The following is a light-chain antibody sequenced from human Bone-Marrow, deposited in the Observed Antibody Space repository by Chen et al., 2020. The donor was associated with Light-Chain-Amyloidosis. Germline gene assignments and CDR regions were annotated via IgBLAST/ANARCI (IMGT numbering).Light chain of an antibody. CDR3: QSADSSGTYEVI. CDR1: DLPTKY. V-gene: IGLV3-25*03. Sequence: SYELTQPPSVSVSPGQTARITCSGDDLPTKYAYWYQQKPGTAPVLVIHRDTERPSGISERFSGSSSGTTATLTISGVQAEDEADYHCQSADSSGTYEVIFGGGTKLTV. CDR2: RDT. J-gene: IGLJ2*01.